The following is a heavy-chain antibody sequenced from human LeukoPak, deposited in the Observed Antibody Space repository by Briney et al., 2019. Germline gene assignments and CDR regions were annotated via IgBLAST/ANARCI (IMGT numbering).Heavy chain of an antibody. CDR1: GGSISSSSYY. Sequence: SETLSLTCTVSGGSISSSSYYWGWIRQPPGKGLEWIGYIYYSGSTNYNPSLKSRVTISVDTSKNQFSLKLSSVTAADTAVYYCAREMVGERGWFDPWGQGTLVTVSS. D-gene: IGHD2-15*01. CDR2: IYYSGST. V-gene: IGHV4-61*01. J-gene: IGHJ5*02. CDR3: AREMVGERGWFDP.